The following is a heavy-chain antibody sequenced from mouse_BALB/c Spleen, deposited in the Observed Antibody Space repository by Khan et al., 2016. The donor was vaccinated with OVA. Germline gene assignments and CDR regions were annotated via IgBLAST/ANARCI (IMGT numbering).Heavy chain of an antibody. CDR3: ARPPYFSYTLDY. Sequence: QIQLVQSGPELKKPGETVKISCKASGYTFTNYGMNWVQQSPGKALKWMGWINTYTGEPTYADDFKGRFAFSLETSASTAYLQINNLKNEDTATYFCARPPYFSYTLDYGGQGTSVTVSS. V-gene: IGHV9-3-1*01. J-gene: IGHJ4*01. D-gene: IGHD2-10*01. CDR2: INTYTGEP. CDR1: GYTFTNYG.